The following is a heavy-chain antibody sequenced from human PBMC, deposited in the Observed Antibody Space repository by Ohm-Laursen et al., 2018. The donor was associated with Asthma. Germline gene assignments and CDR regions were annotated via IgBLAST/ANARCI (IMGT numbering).Heavy chain of an antibody. V-gene: IGHV1-24*01. Sequence: ESSVKVSCKVSGYTVTDLAMHWVRQAPGEGLEWMGGFDPAAGEKILSQRFQGRVTMTEDTATDTAYMELSSLRSEDTAVYYCASESSFGDPFAVWGQGTLVTVSS. CDR2: FDPAAGEK. CDR1: GYTVTDLA. J-gene: IGHJ3*01. CDR3: ASESSFGDPFAV. D-gene: IGHD2-2*01.